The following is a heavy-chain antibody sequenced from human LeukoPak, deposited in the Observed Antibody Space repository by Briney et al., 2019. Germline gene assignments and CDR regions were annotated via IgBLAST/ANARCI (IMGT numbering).Heavy chain of an antibody. CDR3: AKSPYGSGAHWFDP. CDR1: GFTFSSYA. Sequence: GGSLRLSCAASGFTFSSYAMSWVRQAPGKGLEWVSGIGGSGDSTYYPDSVRGRFTISRDNSKNTLYLQMNSLRAEDTAVYYCAKSPYGSGAHWFDPWGQGTLVTVSS. D-gene: IGHD3-10*01. CDR2: IGGSGDST. J-gene: IGHJ5*02. V-gene: IGHV3-23*01.